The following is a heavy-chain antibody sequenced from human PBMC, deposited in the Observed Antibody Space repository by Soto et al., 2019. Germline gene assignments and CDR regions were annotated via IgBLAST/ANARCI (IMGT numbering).Heavy chain of an antibody. CDR3: AIHVVTTLWTPFDF. V-gene: IGHV4-59*08. CDR1: GGSISTYY. CDR2: ISYSGDT. J-gene: IGHJ4*02. Sequence: SETLSLTCTVSGGSISTYYWSWIRQPPGKGLEWLGHISYSGDTNYNPSLKSRVTMSVDTSTNRFSLQMTSVTDADTAIYYCAIHVVTTLWTPFDFRGQATLVTVS. D-gene: IGHD3-9*01.